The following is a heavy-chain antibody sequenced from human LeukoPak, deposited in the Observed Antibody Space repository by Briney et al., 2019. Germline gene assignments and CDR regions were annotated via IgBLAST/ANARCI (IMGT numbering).Heavy chain of an antibody. CDR2: IIPIFGTA. D-gene: IGHD2-15*01. V-gene: IGHV1-69*13. CDR1: GGTFSSYA. Sequence: SVKVSCKASGGTFSSYAISWVRQAPGQGLEWMGGIIPIFGTANYAQKFQGRVTITADESASTAYMELSSLRSEDTAVYYCARDPALFGVVVVAATSYNWFDPWGQGTLVTVSS. J-gene: IGHJ5*02. CDR3: ARDPALFGVVVVAATSYNWFDP.